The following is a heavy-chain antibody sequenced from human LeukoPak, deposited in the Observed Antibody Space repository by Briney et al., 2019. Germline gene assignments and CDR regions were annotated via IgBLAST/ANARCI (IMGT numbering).Heavy chain of an antibody. CDR1: GGSISSSSYY. V-gene: IGHV4-39*01. J-gene: IGHJ4*02. CDR2: IYYSGST. Sequence: SETLSLTCTVSGGSISSSSYYWGWIRQPPGKGLEWIGSIYYSGSTYYNPSLKSRVTISVDTSKNQFSLKLSSVTAADTAVYYCARQRYSSSWSPFDYWGQGTLVTVSS. D-gene: IGHD6-13*01. CDR3: ARQRYSSSWSPFDY.